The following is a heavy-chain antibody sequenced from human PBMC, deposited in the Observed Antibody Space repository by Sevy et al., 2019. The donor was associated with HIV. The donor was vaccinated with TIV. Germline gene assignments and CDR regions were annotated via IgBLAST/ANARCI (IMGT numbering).Heavy chain of an antibody. J-gene: IGHJ4*02. CDR1: GLGFSSYW. CDR2: IKQDGNKK. D-gene: IGHD3-10*01. V-gene: IGHV3-7*01. Sequence: GGSLRLSCAASGLGFSSYWMSWVRQAPGKGLEWVANIKQDGNKKYYVDSVKGRFTISRDNAKKSVFLQMSSLRAEDTAVYYCATGAQYYSGSGSYYFDYWGQGILVTVSS. CDR3: ATGAQYYSGSGSYYFDY.